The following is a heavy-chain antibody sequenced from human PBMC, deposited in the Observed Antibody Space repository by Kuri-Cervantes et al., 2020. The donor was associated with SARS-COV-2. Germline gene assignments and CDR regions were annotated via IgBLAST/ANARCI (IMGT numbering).Heavy chain of an antibody. CDR2: ISYDGSNK. J-gene: IGHJ6*03. Sequence: GGSLRLSCAASGFTFSSYAMHWVRQAPGKGLEWVAVISYDGSNKYYADSVKGRFTISRDNSKNTLYLQMNSLRAEDTAVYYCARDPSGQLGNYYYYYMDVWGKGTTVTVSS. V-gene: IGHV3-30-3*01. D-gene: IGHD6-13*01. CDR3: ARDPSGQLGNYYYYYMDV. CDR1: GFTFSSYA.